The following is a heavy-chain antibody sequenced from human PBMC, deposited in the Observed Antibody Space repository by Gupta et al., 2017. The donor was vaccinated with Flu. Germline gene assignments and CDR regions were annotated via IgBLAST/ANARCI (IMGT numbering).Heavy chain of an antibody. Sequence: QVTLKETGPDLVRPRQTLTLTCTVSGFSLSATEVRVIWFRQTPGKALEWLARIDWDGDIFYSPFLKTRLTISRDTSKDQVLLIMTAMDPVDTGTYYCARMGAGKSAWYSFDHWGQGILVTVSS. V-gene: IGHV2-70*04. D-gene: IGHD6-19*01. J-gene: IGHJ4*02. CDR3: ARMGAGKSAWYSFDH. CDR1: GFSLSATEVR. CDR2: IDWDGDI.